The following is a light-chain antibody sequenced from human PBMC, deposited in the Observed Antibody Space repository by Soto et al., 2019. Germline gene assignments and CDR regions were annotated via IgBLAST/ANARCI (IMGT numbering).Light chain of an antibody. CDR2: ETP. Sequence: DIQMTQSPSTLSASVGDRVTITCRASQSISSWLAWYQQKPGKAPKLLIYETPSLESGVPSRFSGSGSGTEFTLTISGLQPDDFATYYCQQYNSYPYTFGQGTKLEIK. V-gene: IGKV1-5*03. CDR3: QQYNSYPYT. CDR1: QSISSW. J-gene: IGKJ2*01.